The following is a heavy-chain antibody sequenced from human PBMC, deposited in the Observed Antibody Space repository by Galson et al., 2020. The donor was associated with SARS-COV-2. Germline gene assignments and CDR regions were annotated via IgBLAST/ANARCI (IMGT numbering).Heavy chain of an antibody. CDR1: GGSISSGGYY. CDR3: ASSLDDYYGSGSPYTARDY. D-gene: IGHD3-10*01. Sequence: SETLSLTCAVSGGSISSGGYYWSWIRQPAGKGLEWIGHIYTSGSTNYNPSLKSRVTISVDTSKNQFSLKLSSVTAADTAVYYCASSLDDYYGSGSPYTARDYWGQGTLVTVSS. CDR2: IYTSGST. V-gene: IGHV4-61*09. J-gene: IGHJ4*02.